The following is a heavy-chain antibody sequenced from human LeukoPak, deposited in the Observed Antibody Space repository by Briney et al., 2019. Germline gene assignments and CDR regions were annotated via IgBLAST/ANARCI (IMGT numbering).Heavy chain of an antibody. J-gene: IGHJ4*02. V-gene: IGHV3-30*18. CDR1: GFTFSTYG. CDR2: VSYDGSNK. D-gene: IGHD6-13*01. CDR3: AKPVDRYSSSWPYFDY. Sequence: GGSLRLSCAASGFTFSTYGMHWVRQAPGKGLEGVAVVSYDGSNKYHADSVKGRFTISRGNSKNTLYLQMNSLRAEDTAVYYCAKPVDRYSSSWPYFDYWGQGTLVTVSS.